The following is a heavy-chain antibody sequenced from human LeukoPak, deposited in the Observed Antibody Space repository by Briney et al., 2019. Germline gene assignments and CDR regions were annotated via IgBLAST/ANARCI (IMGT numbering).Heavy chain of an antibody. CDR1: GGSISSYC. Sequence: SETLSLTCTVSGGSISSYCWSWIRQPPGKGLEWIGYIYYSGSTNYNPSLKSRVTISVDKSKNHFSLKLTSVTAADTAVYYCARTYGDYVRWFDPWAREPWSPSPQ. CDR3: ARTYGDYVRWFDP. D-gene: IGHD4-17*01. CDR2: IYYSGST. J-gene: IGHJ5*02. V-gene: IGHV4-59*08.